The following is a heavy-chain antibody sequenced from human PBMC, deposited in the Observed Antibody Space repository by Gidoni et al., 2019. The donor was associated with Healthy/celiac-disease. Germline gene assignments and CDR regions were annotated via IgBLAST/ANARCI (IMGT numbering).Heavy chain of an antibody. Sequence: QVQLQESGPGLVKPSGTLSLTCTVSGVSLSSSSYYWGWIRQPPGKGVEGIGRSYYSGSTYYNPYLRSRVTIDVDKTKNQFSMKLSSVTAADTAVYYCARLNIRWYDAFDIWGQGTMVTVSS. CDR3: ARLNIRWYDAFDI. D-gene: IGHD3-3*02. V-gene: IGHV4-39*01. CDR1: GVSLSSSSYY. J-gene: IGHJ3*02. CDR2: SYYSGST.